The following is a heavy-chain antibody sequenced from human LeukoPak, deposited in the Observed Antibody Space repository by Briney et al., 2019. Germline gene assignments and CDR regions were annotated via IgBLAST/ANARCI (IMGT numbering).Heavy chain of an antibody. Sequence: SQTVSLTCTVSGGAISRGGYYWSWIRQHPGKGLEWIGYIYYSGSTYYNPSLKSRVIISVDTSKNQFSLKLSSVTAADTAVYYCARDLGYDSSGFDYWGQGTLVTVSS. CDR3: ARDLGYDSSGFDY. J-gene: IGHJ4*02. CDR2: IYYSGST. D-gene: IGHD3-22*01. CDR1: GGAISRGGYY. V-gene: IGHV4-31*03.